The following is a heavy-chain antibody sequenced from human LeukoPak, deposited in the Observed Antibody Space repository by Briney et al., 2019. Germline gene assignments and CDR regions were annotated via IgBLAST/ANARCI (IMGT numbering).Heavy chain of an antibody. CDR3: ARESGSGWHLSPYCDY. J-gene: IGHJ4*02. V-gene: IGHV4-30-4*08. CDR2: IYYSGST. Sequence: SETLSLTCTVSGGSISSGDYYWSWLRQPPGKGLEWIGYIYYSGSTYYNPSLKSRVTISVDTSKNQFSLKLSSVTAADTAVYYCARESGSGWHLSPYCDYWGQGTLVTVSS. D-gene: IGHD6-19*01. CDR1: GGSISSGDYY.